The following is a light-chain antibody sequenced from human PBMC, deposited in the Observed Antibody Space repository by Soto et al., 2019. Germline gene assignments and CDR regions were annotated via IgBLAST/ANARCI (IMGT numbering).Light chain of an antibody. CDR3: QEYGT. V-gene: IGKV3-20*01. CDR1: QSVSRSY. Sequence: EVVLTQSPGTLSLSPGERATLSCRASQSVSRSYLAWYQHKPAQSPSLLIYGVSTSASAIPDSFSGSGSGTHFTLTISRLEPEDFAVYHRQEYGTFGQGTKVDIK. CDR2: GVS. J-gene: IGKJ1*01.